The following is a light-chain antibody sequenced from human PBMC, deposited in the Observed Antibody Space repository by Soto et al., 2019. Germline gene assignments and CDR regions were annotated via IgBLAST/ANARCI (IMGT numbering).Light chain of an antibody. Sequence: IVLPQSPATLSLSTGERAALSCRASQSVSTSLAWYQHKPGQAPRLFIYDASKRAPGIPARFSGSGSGTDFTLTISSLELEDFAVYYCQVRDVWPSFSQGTKVDIK. CDR2: DAS. CDR1: QSVSTS. J-gene: IGKJ1*01. V-gene: IGKV3-11*01. CDR3: QVRDVWPS.